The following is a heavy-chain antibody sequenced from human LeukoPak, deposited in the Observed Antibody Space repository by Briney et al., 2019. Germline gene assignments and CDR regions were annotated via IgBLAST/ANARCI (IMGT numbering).Heavy chain of an antibody. V-gene: IGHV3-30*02. CDR1: GFTFSSYG. J-gene: IGHJ4*02. CDR3: AKYCSSTSWSSYISGFHYFDY. Sequence: GGSLRLSCAASGFTFSSYGMHWVRQAPGKGLEWVAFIRYDGSNKYYADSVKGRFTISRDNSKNTLYLQMNSLRAEDTAVYYCAKYCSSTSWSSYISGFHYFDYWGQGTPVTVSS. CDR2: IRYDGSNK. D-gene: IGHD2-2*01.